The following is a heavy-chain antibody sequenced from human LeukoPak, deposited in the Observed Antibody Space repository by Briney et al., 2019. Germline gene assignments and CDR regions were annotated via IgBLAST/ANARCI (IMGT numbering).Heavy chain of an antibody. CDR2: IHSSGST. CDR1: GGSISSSAYY. J-gene: IGHJ4*02. Sequence: SETLSLTCTVSGGSISSSAYYWGWIRRPPGKGLEWIGSIHSSGSTYYNPSLKSRVTISVDTSKNQFSLKLTSMTAADTAVYYCARGSSGWYSHLGYWGQGTLVTVSS. D-gene: IGHD6-19*01. V-gene: IGHV4-39*07. CDR3: ARGSSGWYSHLGY.